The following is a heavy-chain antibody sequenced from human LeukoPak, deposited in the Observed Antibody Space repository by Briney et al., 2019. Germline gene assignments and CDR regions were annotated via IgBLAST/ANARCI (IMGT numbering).Heavy chain of an antibody. CDR3: ATKTYYYDSSGYWEYYFDY. D-gene: IGHD3-22*01. CDR1: GGSISSHY. CDR2: IYYSGST. J-gene: IGHJ4*02. Sequence: SETLSLTCTVSGGSISSHYWSWIRQPPGKGLEWIGYIYYSGSTNYNPSLKSRVTISVDTSKNQFSLKLSSVTAADTAVYYCATKTYYYDSSGYWEYYFDYWGQGTLVTVSS. V-gene: IGHV4-59*11.